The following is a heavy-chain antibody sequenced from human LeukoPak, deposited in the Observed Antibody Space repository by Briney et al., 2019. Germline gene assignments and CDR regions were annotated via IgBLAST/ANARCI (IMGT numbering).Heavy chain of an antibody. Sequence: SETLSLTCTVSGGSVSSNTYYWNWIRKSPGKGLEWVGFVYYSGRTKYNPSLKSRVTISIDTSKNQVSLKLRSVTAADTAMYFCVREASTSYYDSSGYYRQTETFDVWGQGTMVTVSS. V-gene: IGHV4-61*01. J-gene: IGHJ3*01. CDR2: VYYSGRT. D-gene: IGHD3-22*01. CDR1: GGSVSSNTYY. CDR3: VREASTSYYDSSGYYRQTETFDV.